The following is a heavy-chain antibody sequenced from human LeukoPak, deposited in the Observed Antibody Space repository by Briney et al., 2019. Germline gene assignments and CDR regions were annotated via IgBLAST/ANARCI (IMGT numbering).Heavy chain of an antibody. CDR2: IRYDGSNK. J-gene: IGHJ4*02. Sequence: PGGSLRLSCAASGFTFSSYGMHWVRQAPGKGLEWVAFIRYDGSNKYYVDSVKGRFTISRDNSKNTVYLQMNSLRAEDTAVYYCAKVHYDFWSESPGYWGQGTLVTVSS. D-gene: IGHD3-3*01. CDR1: GFTFSSYG. CDR3: AKVHYDFWSESPGY. V-gene: IGHV3-30*02.